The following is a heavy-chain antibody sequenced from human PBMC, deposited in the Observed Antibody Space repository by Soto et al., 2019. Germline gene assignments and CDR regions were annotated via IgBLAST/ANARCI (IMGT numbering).Heavy chain of an antibody. Sequence: WWSLRLCCAASGFTFSSYAMHWFRQAPGKGLEYVSAISSNGGSTYYADSVKGRFTISRDNSKNTLYLQMSSLRAEDTAVYYCVKDGPLAGDIEDYYYYGMDVWGQGTTVTVSS. D-gene: IGHD3-3*02. CDR2: ISSNGGST. J-gene: IGHJ6*02. CDR3: VKDGPLAGDIEDYYYYGMDV. CDR1: GFTFSSYA. V-gene: IGHV3-64D*06.